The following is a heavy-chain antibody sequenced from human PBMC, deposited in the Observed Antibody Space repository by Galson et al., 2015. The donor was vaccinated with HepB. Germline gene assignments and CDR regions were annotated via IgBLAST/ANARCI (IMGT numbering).Heavy chain of an antibody. CDR3: ARVVSSSWFDY. CDR1: GYTFTSYG. CDR2: INPSGGST. D-gene: IGHD6-13*01. J-gene: IGHJ4*02. V-gene: IGHV1-46*01. Sequence: SVKVSCKASGYTFTSYGISWVRQAPGQGLEWMGIINPSGGSTSYAQKFQGRVTMTRDTSTSTVYMELSSLRSEDTAVYYCARVVSSSWFDYWGQGTLVTVSS.